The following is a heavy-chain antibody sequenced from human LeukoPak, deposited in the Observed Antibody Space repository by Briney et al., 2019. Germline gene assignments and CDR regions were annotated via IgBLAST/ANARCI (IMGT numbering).Heavy chain of an antibody. V-gene: IGHV1-18*01. J-gene: IGHJ3*01. CDR1: NYTFASYG. Sequence: ASVKVSCKASNYTFASYGLSWVRQAPGQGLQWVGWISPYDGNTNYAQRFQARVTMSIDKSTRTVYMELRRLRLDDTAVYYCVRIWPPNAVDRGMTYSDFTALDVWGQGTTVIVSS. D-gene: IGHD1-20*01. CDR3: VRIWPPNAVDRGMTYSDFTALDV. CDR2: ISPYDGNT.